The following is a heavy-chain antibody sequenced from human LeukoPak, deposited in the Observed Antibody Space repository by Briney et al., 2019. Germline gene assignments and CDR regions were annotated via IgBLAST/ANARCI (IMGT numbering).Heavy chain of an antibody. CDR2: IYYSGST. CDR3: AREFSYSSLDY. V-gene: IGHV4-39*02. Sequence: GSLRLSCAASGFTFSSYWMSWVRQAPGKGLEWIGSIYYSGSTYYNPSLKSRVTISVDTSKNQFSLKLSSVTAADTAVYYCAREFSYSSLDYWGQGTLVTVSS. D-gene: IGHD6-13*01. CDR1: GFTFSSYW. J-gene: IGHJ4*02.